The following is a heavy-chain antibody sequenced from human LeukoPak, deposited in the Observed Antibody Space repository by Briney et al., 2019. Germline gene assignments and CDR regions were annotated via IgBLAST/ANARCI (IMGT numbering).Heavy chain of an antibody. V-gene: IGHV3-30*02. CDR2: IRYDGSNK. CDR1: GFTFGSYG. Sequence: PGGSLRLSCAASGFTFGSYGMHWVRQAPGKGLEWVAFIRYDGSNKYYADSVKGRFTISRDNSKNTLYLQMNSLRAEDTAVYYCAKVPTTVTFYYYYYGMDVWGQGTTVTVSS. CDR3: AKVPTTVTFYYYYYGMDV. J-gene: IGHJ6*02. D-gene: IGHD4-17*01.